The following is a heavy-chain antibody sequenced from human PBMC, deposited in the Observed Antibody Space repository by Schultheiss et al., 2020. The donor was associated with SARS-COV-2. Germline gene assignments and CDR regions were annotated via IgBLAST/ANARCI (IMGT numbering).Heavy chain of an antibody. J-gene: IGHJ3*02. D-gene: IGHD3-10*01. CDR3: ANFEGFGELSAFDI. V-gene: IGHV3-23*01. CDR1: GFTFSSYA. CDR2: ISGSGGST. Sequence: GESLKISCAASGFTFSSYAMSWVRQAPGKGLEWVSAISGSGGSTYYADSVKGRFTISRDNSKNTLYLQMNSLRAEDTAVYYCANFEGFGELSAFDIWGQGTMVTVSS.